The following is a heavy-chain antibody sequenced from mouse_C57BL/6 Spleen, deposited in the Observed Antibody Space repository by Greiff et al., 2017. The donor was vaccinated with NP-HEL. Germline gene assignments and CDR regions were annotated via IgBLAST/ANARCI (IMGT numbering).Heavy chain of an antibody. CDR1: GYTFTSYW. V-gene: IGHV1-52*01. J-gene: IGHJ4*01. D-gene: IGHD4-1*01. CDR3: ARSWDEAMDY. Sequence: VQLQQPGAELVRPGSSVKLSCKASGYTFTSYWMHWVKQRPIQGLEWIGNIDPSDSETHYNQKFKDKATLTVDKSSSTAYMQLSSLTSEDSAVYYCARSWDEAMDYWGQGTSVTVSS. CDR2: IDPSDSET.